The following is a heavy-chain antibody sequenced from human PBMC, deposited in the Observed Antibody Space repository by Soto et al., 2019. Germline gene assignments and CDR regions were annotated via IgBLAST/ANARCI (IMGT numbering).Heavy chain of an antibody. J-gene: IGHJ1*01. CDR1: GFTFSSYG. D-gene: IGHD3-22*01. CDR2: ISYDGSNK. CDR3: AKDEGHYSDSSGYHHPAY. V-gene: IGHV3-30*18. Sequence: PVGSLRLSCAASGFTFSSYGMHWVRQAPGKGLEWVAVISYDGSNKYYADSVKGRFTISRDNSKNTLYLQMNSLRAEDTAVYYCAKDEGHYSDSSGYHHPAYWGQGTLVTVSS.